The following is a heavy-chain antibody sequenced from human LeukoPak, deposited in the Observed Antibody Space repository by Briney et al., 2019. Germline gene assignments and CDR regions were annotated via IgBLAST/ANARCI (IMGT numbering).Heavy chain of an antibody. Sequence: GSLRLSCAASGFTFSSYSMNWVRQAPGKGLEWVSSISSSSGYIYYADSVKGRFTISRDDAKNSLYLQMNSLRAEDTAVYYCARDGRPYYYDSSGHLDVWGKGTTVTVSS. CDR2: ISSSSGYI. D-gene: IGHD3-22*01. V-gene: IGHV3-21*01. J-gene: IGHJ6*04. CDR3: ARDGRPYYYDSSGHLDV. CDR1: GFTFSSYS.